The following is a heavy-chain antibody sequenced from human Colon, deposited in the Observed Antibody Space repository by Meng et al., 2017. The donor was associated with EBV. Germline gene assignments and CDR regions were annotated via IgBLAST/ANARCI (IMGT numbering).Heavy chain of an antibody. D-gene: IGHD3-10*01. J-gene: IGHJ5*02. CDR2: IDHRGNT. CDR1: GGPFRDSY. Sequence: QVKLQQWAGGLLKALGTLSRSCAVLGGPFRDSYWTWIRQPPGKGLEWIGEIDHRGNTKYNPSLKSRVTISLDTSKKQFSLKVSSVTAADSAVYYCARRGPSGNFSPWSQGALVTVSS. V-gene: IGHV4-34*01. CDR3: ARRGPSGNFSP.